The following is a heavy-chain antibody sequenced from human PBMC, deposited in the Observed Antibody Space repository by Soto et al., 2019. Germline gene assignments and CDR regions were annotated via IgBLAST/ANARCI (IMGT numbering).Heavy chain of an antibody. CDR2: ISWNSNNI. Sequence: GGSLRLSCAASGFRFDDYAMHWVRQVPGKGLEWVSGISWNSNNIGYADSVKGRFTISRDNAKNSVYLQMNSLRDDDTALYYCVKVDSWGQGTQVTVSS. CDR3: VKVDS. V-gene: IGHV3-9*01. J-gene: IGHJ5*01. CDR1: GFRFDDYA.